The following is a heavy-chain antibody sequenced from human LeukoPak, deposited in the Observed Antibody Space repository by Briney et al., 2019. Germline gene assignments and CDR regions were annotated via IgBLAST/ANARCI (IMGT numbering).Heavy chain of an antibody. CDR3: ARADSNWHLYYFDY. CDR1: GITFSSYA. Sequence: GGSLRLSCAASGITFSSYAVNWVRQAPGKGLEWVSGISGSGGSTYYADSVKGRFTISRDNSKNTLYVQMNSLRAEDTAVYYCARADSNWHLYYFDYWGQGTLVTVSS. J-gene: IGHJ4*02. D-gene: IGHD6-13*01. CDR2: ISGSGGST. V-gene: IGHV3-23*01.